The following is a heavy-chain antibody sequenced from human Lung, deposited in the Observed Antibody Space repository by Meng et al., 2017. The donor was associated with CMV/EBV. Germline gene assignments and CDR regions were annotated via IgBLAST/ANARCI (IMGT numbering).Heavy chain of an antibody. CDR2: ISYDGSNK. J-gene: IGHJ4*02. Sequence: GQVVESGGGVVQPGRSLRLSCAASGFTFSSYAMHWVRQAPGKGLEWVAVISYDGSNKYYADSVKGRFTISRDNSKNTLYLQMNSLRAEDTAVYYCAHGGGDCWGQGTLVTVSS. CDR1: GFTFSSYA. V-gene: IGHV3-30-3*01. D-gene: IGHD2-15*01. CDR3: AHGGGDC.